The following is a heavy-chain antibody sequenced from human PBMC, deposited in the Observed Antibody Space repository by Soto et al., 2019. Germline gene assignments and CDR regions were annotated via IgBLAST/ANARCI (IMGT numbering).Heavy chain of an antibody. CDR1: VGSVNSPDYY. V-gene: IGHV4-39*01. D-gene: IGHD2-15*01. J-gene: IGHJ4*02. CDR2: IYSRATT. Sequence: PAGALRLTSTVSVGSVNSPDYYWGGIGQGPGRGHEWIGTIYSRATTYYNPPPKTRATISADTSRNQFSLDLRYVTAADTAMYYCGSVLVAPPRLHDFDDWGQGASVPVSS. CDR3: GSVLVAPPRLHDFDD.